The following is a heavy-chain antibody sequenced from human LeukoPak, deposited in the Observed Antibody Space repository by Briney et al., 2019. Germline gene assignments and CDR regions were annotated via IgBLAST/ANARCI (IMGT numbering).Heavy chain of an antibody. CDR3: ARTSIVVVVADWFDP. J-gene: IGHJ5*02. CDR2: ISAYNGNT. D-gene: IGHD2-15*01. Sequence: ASVKVSCKASGYTFTSYGISWVRQAPGQGLEWMGWISAYNGNTNYAQKLQGRVTMTTDTPTSTAYMELRSLRSDDTAVYYCARTSIVVVVADWFDPWGQGTLVTVSS. CDR1: GYTFTSYG. V-gene: IGHV1-18*01.